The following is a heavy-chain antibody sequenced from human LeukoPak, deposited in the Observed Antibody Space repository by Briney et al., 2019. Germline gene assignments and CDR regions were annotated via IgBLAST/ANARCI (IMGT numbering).Heavy chain of an antibody. CDR3: AKDLPAYYYGSGSYDY. V-gene: IGHV3-23*01. D-gene: IGHD3-10*01. CDR1: GFTFSSYA. CDR2: ISGSGGST. Sequence: PGGSLRLSCAASGFTFSSYATSWVRQAPGKGLEWVSAISGSGGSTYYADSVKGRFTISRDNSKNTLYLQMNSLRAEDTAVYYCAKDLPAYYYGSGSYDYWGQGTLVTVSS. J-gene: IGHJ4*02.